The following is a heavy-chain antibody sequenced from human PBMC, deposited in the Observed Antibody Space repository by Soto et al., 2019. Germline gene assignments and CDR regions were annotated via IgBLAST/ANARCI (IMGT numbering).Heavy chain of an antibody. V-gene: IGHV2-5*02. Sequence: QITLKESGPTLVKPTQTLTLTCTFSGFSLRTSEVGVGWIRQPPGKALEWLALIYWDDDKRYSPSLKSRLTITKDTPKNQVVLTMTNMDPVDTATYYCTHITYYGSGRGGMDVWGHGTTVTVSS. CDR1: GFSLRTSEVG. D-gene: IGHD3-10*01. CDR3: THITYYGSGRGGMDV. CDR2: IYWDDDK. J-gene: IGHJ6*02.